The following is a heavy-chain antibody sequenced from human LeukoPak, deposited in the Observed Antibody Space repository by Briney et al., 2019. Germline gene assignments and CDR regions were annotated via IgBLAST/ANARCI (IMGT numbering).Heavy chain of an antibody. Sequence: GGSLRLSCAASGFTFSSFEMHWVRQAPGKGLEWISYIRSGGDAVYYADSVKGRFTISRDNARNSLYLQMNSLRADDTAVYYCARRPSGWPSDYWGQGTLVTVSS. CDR1: GFTFSSFE. V-gene: IGHV3-48*03. CDR3: ARRPSGWPSDY. J-gene: IGHJ4*02. CDR2: IRSGGDAV. D-gene: IGHD6-19*01.